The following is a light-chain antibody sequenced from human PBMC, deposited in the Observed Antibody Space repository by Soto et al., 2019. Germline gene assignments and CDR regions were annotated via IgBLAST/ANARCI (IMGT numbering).Light chain of an antibody. CDR2: DAS. CDR1: QSVSSY. J-gene: IGKJ1*01. Sequence: EIVLTQSPATLSLSPGERATLSCRASQSVSSYLAWYQQKPGQAPRLLIYDASNRATGIPARFSGSGSGTDFPLTISSLEPEDFAVYYCQQRSNWPLTFGQGPKVEIK. V-gene: IGKV3-11*01. CDR3: QQRSNWPLT.